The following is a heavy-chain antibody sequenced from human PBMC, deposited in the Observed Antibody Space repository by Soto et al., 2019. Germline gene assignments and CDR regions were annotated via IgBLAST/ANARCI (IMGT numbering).Heavy chain of an antibody. J-gene: IGHJ4*02. CDR2: IYYSGST. D-gene: IGHD2-15*01. CDR1: GGSISSGGYY. Sequence: SETLSLTCTVSGGSISSGGYYWILIRQHPGKGLEWIGYIYYSGSTCYNPSLKSRVTISVDTSKNQFSLKLSSVTAADTAVYYCASFVVAATFDYWGQGTLVTVSS. CDR3: ASFVVAATFDY. V-gene: IGHV4-31*03.